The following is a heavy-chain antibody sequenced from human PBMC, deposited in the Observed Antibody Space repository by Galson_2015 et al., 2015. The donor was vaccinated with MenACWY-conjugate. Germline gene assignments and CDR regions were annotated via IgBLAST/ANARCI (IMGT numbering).Heavy chain of an antibody. J-gene: IGHJ3*02. V-gene: IGHV1-3*01. Sequence: SVKVSCKASGYTFTSYAMHWVRQAPGQRLEWMGWINAGNGNTKYSQKFQGRVTITRDTSASTAYMELSSLRSGDTAVYYCARVYGDYAFRAFDIWGQGTMVTVSS. CDR3: ARVYGDYAFRAFDI. CDR2: INAGNGNT. D-gene: IGHD4-17*01. CDR1: GYTFTSYA.